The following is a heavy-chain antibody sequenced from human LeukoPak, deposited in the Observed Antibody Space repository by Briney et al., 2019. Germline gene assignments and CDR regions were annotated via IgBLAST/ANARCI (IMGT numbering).Heavy chain of an antibody. CDR3: ARDAYDSSGYSFDY. Sequence: SETLSLTCTVSGDSISSHKWWWCWVRQPPGKGLEWIGEISHSGSTNYNPSLKSRVTISVDKSKNQFSLKLSSVTAADTAVYYCARDAYDSSGYSFDYWGQGTLVTVSS. J-gene: IGHJ4*02. D-gene: IGHD3-22*01. CDR1: GDSISSHKW. CDR2: ISHSGST. V-gene: IGHV4-4*02.